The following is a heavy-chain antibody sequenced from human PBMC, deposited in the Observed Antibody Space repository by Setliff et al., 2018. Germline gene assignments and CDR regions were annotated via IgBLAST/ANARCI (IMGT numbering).Heavy chain of an antibody. CDR2: IYHRGSA. J-gene: IGHJ3*01. V-gene: IGHV4-4*08. CDR3: AREVGTSTSSDAFDV. Sequence: SETLSLTCTVSGGSISSYYWSWIRQPPGKGLEWIAYIYHRGSAYYNPSLKSRVTMSVDTSKNQLSLHLTSVTAADTAVYYCAREVGTSTSSDAFDVWGQGMMVTVSS. CDR1: GGSISSYY. D-gene: IGHD1-26*01.